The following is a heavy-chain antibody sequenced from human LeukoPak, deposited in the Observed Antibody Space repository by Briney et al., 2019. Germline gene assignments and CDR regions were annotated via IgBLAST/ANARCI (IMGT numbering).Heavy chain of an antibody. D-gene: IGHD3-3*01. CDR2: ISGSGGST. J-gene: IGHJ4*02. Sequence: GGSLRLSCEASGLSFSDYAMSWVRQAPGKGLEWVSSISGSGGSTYYADFVKDRASFSRDNSKNTVYLRLNSLRAEDSAVYFCAKGGQNFDFWRFDYWGQGTVVTVSS. V-gene: IGHV3-23*01. CDR1: GLSFSDYA. CDR3: AKGGQNFDFWRFDY.